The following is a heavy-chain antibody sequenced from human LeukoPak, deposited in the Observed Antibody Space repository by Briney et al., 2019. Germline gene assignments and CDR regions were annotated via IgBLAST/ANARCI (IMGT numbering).Heavy chain of an antibody. V-gene: IGHV4-59*12. CDR3: ARVPRGGGYFDY. D-gene: IGHD3-10*01. CDR2: IYYSGST. J-gene: IGHJ4*02. CDR1: GGSISSYY. Sequence: SETLSLTCTVSGGSISSYYWSWIRQPPGKGLEWIGYIYYSGSTYYNPSLKSRVTISVDTSKNQFSLKLSSVTAADTAVYYCARVPRGGGYFDYWGQGTLVTVSS.